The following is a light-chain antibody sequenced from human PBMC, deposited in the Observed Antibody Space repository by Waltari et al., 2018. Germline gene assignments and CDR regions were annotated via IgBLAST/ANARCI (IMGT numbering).Light chain of an antibody. J-gene: IGKJ3*01. CDR2: DAS. CDR3: QQTYTPPFA. V-gene: IGKV1-39*01. Sequence: DIQMIQSPSSLSASVGDRVTITCRTSQSISTYLNWYQQKPGKAPKLLIFDASTLRSGVPSRFSGSGSGTDFSLTISSLQPEDFAIYYCQQTYTPPFAFGPGTRVDIK. CDR1: QSISTY.